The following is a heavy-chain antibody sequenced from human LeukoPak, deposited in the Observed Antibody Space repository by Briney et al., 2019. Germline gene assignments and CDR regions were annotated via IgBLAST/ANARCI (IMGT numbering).Heavy chain of an antibody. CDR1: GFGFSNHW. CDR2: IRQDGGDT. D-gene: IGHD1-26*01. Sequence: GGSLRLSCAASGFGFSNHWMDWVRQTPGKGLEWVANIRQDGGDTYYVDSVRGRFTISRDNAKSSVFLQMNSLRAEDTAVYQCARVSGTYYPVDYWGQGTLVTVSS. J-gene: IGHJ4*02. CDR3: ARVSGTYYPVDY. V-gene: IGHV3-7*01.